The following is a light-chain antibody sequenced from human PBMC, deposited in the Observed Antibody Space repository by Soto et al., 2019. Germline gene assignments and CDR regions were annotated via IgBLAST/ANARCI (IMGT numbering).Light chain of an antibody. Sequence: EIVLTQSPATLSSSPGETATLSCRASQYVGTRLAWYQHKPGQAPRLLIYYMSKRATGIPARFSGSGSGTDFTLTISNLAPEDFGVYYCHQRQSWPRTFGQGTKVDIK. CDR3: HQRQSWPRT. CDR2: YMS. J-gene: IGKJ1*01. V-gene: IGKV3-11*01. CDR1: QYVGTR.